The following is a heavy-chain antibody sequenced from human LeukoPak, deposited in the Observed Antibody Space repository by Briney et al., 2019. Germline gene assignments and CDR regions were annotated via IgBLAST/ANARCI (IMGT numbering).Heavy chain of an antibody. CDR2: ISGSGGST. Sequence: GRSLRLSCAASEFTFSNYAMTWVRQAPGKGLEWVSGISGSGGSTYYADSVRGRFTISRDNSKNTLYLQMNSLRAEDTAIYYCARTGVGGGYRFDYWGQGTLLTVSS. J-gene: IGHJ4*02. D-gene: IGHD1-26*01. CDR3: ARTGVGGGYRFDY. V-gene: IGHV3-23*01. CDR1: EFTFSNYA.